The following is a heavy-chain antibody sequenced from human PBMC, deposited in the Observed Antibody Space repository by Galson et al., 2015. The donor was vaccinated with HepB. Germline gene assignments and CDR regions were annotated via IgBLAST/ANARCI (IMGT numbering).Heavy chain of an antibody. CDR2: ISGYNGDT. J-gene: IGHJ6*02. Sequence: SCKAFGYTFTSYSISWVRQAPGQGLEWMGWISGYNGDTNHAQKLQGRVTMTTDTSTSTADMELRSLRSGDTAVYYCARLSTTARTHNGMDVWGQGTTVIVSS. D-gene: IGHD1-1*01. V-gene: IGHV1-18*04. CDR1: GYTFTSYS. CDR3: ARLSTTARTHNGMDV.